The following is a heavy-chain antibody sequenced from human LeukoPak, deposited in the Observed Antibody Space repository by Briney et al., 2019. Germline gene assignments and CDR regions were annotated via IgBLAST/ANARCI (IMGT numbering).Heavy chain of an antibody. J-gene: IGHJ4*02. CDR1: GYTFTGYY. CDR2: INPNSGGT. V-gene: IGHV1-2*02. D-gene: IGHD3-3*01. CDR3: AREDFSGEHDY. Sequence: GGPVKVSCKASGYTFTGYYMHWVRPAPGQGLEWMGWINPNSGGTNYAQKFQGRVTMTRDTSISTAYMELSRLRSDDTAVYYCAREDFSGEHDYWGQGTLVTVSS.